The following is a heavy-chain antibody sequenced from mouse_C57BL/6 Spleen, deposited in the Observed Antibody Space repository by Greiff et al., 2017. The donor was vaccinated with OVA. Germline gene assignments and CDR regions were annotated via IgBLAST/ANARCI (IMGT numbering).Heavy chain of an antibody. CDR3: TRCYGYDVAKAMDY. D-gene: IGHD2-2*01. V-gene: IGHV1-15*01. Sequence: QLQQSGAELVRPGASVTLSCKASGYTFTDYEMHWVKQTPVHGLEWIGAIDPETGGTAYNQKFKGKAILTADKSSSTAYMELRSLTSEDSAVYYCTRCYGYDVAKAMDYWGQGTSVTVSS. J-gene: IGHJ4*01. CDR2: IDPETGGT. CDR1: GYTFTDYE.